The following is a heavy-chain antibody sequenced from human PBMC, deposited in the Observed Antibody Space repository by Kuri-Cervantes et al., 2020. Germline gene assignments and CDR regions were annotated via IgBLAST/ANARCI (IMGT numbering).Heavy chain of an antibody. D-gene: IGHD6-19*01. J-gene: IGHJ4*02. CDR2: IYPGDSDT. CDR3: ARLVLGYSSGSDY. V-gene: IGHV5-51*01. Sequence: KVSCKGSGYNFTSYWIGWVRQMPGKGLEWMGIIYPGDSDTRYSPSFQGQVTISADKSISTAYLQWSSLKASDTAMYYCARLVLGYSSGSDYWGQGTLVTVSS. CDR1: GYNFTSYW.